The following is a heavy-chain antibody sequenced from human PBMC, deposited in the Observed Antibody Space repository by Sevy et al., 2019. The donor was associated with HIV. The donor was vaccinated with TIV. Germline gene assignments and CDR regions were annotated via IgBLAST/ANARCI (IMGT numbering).Heavy chain of an antibody. V-gene: IGHV4-39*01. D-gene: IGHD7-27*01. CDR1: GGSISSSSYY. CDR3: VRKAVANWGGYFDY. Sequence: SETLSLTCTVSGGSISSSSYYWGWIRQPPGKGLEWIGSIYYSGSTYYNPSLKSRVTISVDTSKNQFSLKLSSVTAANTAVYYCVRKAVANWGGYFDYWGQGTLVTVSS. CDR2: IYYSGST. J-gene: IGHJ4*02.